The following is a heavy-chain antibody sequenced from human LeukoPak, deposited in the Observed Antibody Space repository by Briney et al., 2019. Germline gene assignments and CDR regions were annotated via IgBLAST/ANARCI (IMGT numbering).Heavy chain of an antibody. J-gene: IGHJ6*02. CDR3: AKDNSQLATYYYYGMDV. CDR1: GFTFSSYD. CDR2: ISYDGSNK. V-gene: IGHV3-30*18. D-gene: IGHD6-13*01. Sequence: GGSLRLSCAASGFTFSSYDMHWVRQATGKGLEWVAVISYDGSNKYYADSVRGRFTISRDNSKNTLYLQMNSLRAEDTAVYYCAKDNSQLATYYYYGMDVWGQGTTVTVSS.